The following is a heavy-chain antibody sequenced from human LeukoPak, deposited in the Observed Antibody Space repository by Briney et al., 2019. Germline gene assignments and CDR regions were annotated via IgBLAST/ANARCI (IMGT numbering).Heavy chain of an antibody. Sequence: KPSETLSLTCTVSGGSISSYYWSWIRQPAGKGLEWIGRIYTSGSTNYNPSLKSRVTMSVDTSKNQFPLKLSSVTAADTAVYYCARDGTLDPSGQYQLLKGWFDPWGQGTLVTVSS. V-gene: IGHV4-4*07. CDR2: IYTSGST. D-gene: IGHD2-2*01. J-gene: IGHJ5*02. CDR1: GGSISSYY. CDR3: ARDGTLDPSGQYQLLKGWFDP.